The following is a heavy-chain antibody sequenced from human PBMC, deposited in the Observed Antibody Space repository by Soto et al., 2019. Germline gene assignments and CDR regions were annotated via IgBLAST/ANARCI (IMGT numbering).Heavy chain of an antibody. D-gene: IGHD4-17*01. J-gene: IGHJ4*02. CDR1: GYTFASNA. CDR3: AREEATAVTPFDS. Sequence: GASVKVSCKASGYTFASNAMHWVRQAPGQRLEWLGWINTANGNTKYSQKFQDRVTISRDTSASTAYMELSSLKSEDTAVYYCAREEATAVTPFDSWGQGTLVTVSS. V-gene: IGHV1-3*04. CDR2: INTANGNT.